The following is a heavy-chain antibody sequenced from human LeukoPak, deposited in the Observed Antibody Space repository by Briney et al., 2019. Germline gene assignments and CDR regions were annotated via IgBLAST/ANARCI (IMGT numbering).Heavy chain of an antibody. J-gene: IGHJ4*02. D-gene: IGHD2-2*01. Sequence: GGSLGLSCAASGFTFSNYWMSWVRQAPRKGLEWVAIINEDGSTKYYVDSLKGRFVISRDNAKNSLYLQMSGLRADDTAVYYCARDYWRSIEYWGQGALVTVSS. V-gene: IGHV3-7*03. CDR2: INEDGSTK. CDR3: ARDYWRSIEY. CDR1: GFTFSNYW.